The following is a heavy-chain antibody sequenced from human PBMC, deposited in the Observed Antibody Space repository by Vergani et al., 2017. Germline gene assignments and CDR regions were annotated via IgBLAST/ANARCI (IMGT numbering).Heavy chain of an antibody. D-gene: IGHD2-15*01. V-gene: IGHV3-21*01. Sequence: EVQLVESGGGLVKPGGSLRLSCAASGFTFSSYSMNWVRQAPGKGLEWVSSISSSSSYIYYADSVKGRFTISRDNAKNSLYLQMNSLRAEETAVYYCARDLTVGYCSGGSCSWGQGTLVTVSS. CDR1: GFTFSSYS. J-gene: IGHJ4*02. CDR3: ARDLTVGYCSGGSCS. CDR2: ISSSSSYI.